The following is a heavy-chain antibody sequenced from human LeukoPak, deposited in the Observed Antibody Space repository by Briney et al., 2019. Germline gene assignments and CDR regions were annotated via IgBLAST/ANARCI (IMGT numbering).Heavy chain of an antibody. CDR1: GGSFSGYY. J-gene: IGHJ3*02. D-gene: IGHD3-22*01. V-gene: IGHV4-34*01. CDR3: ARRGYYYDSSGYYYAAFDI. CDR2: INHSGST. Sequence: SETLSLTCAVYGGSFSGYYWSWIRQPPGKGLEWIGEINHSGSTNHNPSLRSRVTISVDTSKNQFSLKLSSVTAADTAVYYCARRGYYYDSSGYYYAAFDIWGQGTMVTVSS.